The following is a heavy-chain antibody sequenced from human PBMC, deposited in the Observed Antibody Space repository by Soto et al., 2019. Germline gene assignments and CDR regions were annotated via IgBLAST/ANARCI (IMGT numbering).Heavy chain of an antibody. CDR1: GFTFSSYW. D-gene: IGHD6-6*01. CDR2: INSDGSST. Sequence: PGGSLRLSCAASGFTFSSYWMHWVRQAPGKGLVWVSRINSDGSSTSYADSVKGRFTISRDNAKNSLYLHMNSLRAEDTAVYFCARDLPSISGRPGGWFDPWGQGTLVTVSS. V-gene: IGHV3-74*01. J-gene: IGHJ5*02. CDR3: ARDLPSISGRPGGWFDP.